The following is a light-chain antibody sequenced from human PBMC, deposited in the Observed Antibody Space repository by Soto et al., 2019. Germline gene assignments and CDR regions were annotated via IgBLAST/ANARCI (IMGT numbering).Light chain of an antibody. Sequence: QSALTQPPSASGTPGQRVTISCSGSRSSIGSNSVYLYQQLPGTAPTLLISYNDQRPSGVPARFSGSKSGTSASLAISGLRSEDEADYYCAAWDDSLSGWVFGGGTKLTVL. J-gene: IGLJ3*02. CDR2: YND. V-gene: IGLV1-47*02. CDR3: AAWDDSLSGWV. CDR1: RSSIGSNS.